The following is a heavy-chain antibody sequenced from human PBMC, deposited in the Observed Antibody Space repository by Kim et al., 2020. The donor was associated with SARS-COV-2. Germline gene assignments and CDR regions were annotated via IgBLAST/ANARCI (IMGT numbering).Heavy chain of an antibody. J-gene: IGHJ6*02. CDR3: AKDVVIGELLYYYYYGMDV. Sequence: GGSLRLSSAASGFTFSSYGMHWVRQAPGKGLEWVAVISYDGSNKYYADSVKGRFTISRDNSKNTLYLQMNSLRAEDTAVYYCAKDVVIGELLYYYYYGMDVWGQGTTVTVSS. V-gene: IGHV3-30*18. CDR1: GFTFSSYG. D-gene: IGHD3-10*01. CDR2: ISYDGSNK.